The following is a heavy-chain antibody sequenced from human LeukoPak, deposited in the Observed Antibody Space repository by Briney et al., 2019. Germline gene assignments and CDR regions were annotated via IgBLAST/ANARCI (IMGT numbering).Heavy chain of an antibody. CDR2: ISAYNGNT. CDR3: ARHGITIFGVTTKRRGWFDP. D-gene: IGHD3-3*01. Sequence: ASVKVSCKASGYTFTSYGISWVRQAPGQGLEWMGWISAYNGNTNYAQKLQGRVTMTTDTSTSTAYMELRSLRSDDTAVYYCARHGITIFGVTTKRRGWFDPWGQGTLVSVSS. J-gene: IGHJ5*02. V-gene: IGHV1-18*01. CDR1: GYTFTSYG.